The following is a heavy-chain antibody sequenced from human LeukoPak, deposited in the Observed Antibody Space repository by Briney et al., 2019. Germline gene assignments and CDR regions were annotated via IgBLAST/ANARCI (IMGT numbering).Heavy chain of an antibody. CDR2: ISGGGGTT. CDR3: AKDGADYDSDYFDY. Sequence: GGFLRLSCAASGFTFSSYAMSWVRQAPGKGLEWVSRISGGGGTTYYAASVKGRFTISRDNSKNTLYLQINSLRAEDTAVYYCAKDGADYDSDYFDYWGQGTLVTVSS. V-gene: IGHV3-23*01. J-gene: IGHJ4*02. D-gene: IGHD3-3*01. CDR1: GFTFSSYA.